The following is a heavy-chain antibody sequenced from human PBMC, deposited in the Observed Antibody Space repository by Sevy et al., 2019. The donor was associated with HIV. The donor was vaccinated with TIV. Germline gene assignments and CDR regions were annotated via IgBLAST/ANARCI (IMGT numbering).Heavy chain of an antibody. V-gene: IGHV3-21*06. CDR1: GFTFIRYN. Sequence: GGSLRVSCAASGFTFIRYNMNWVRQAPGKGLEWVSSVSGSSNYIYYAESLKGRFIISRDNAKDTLYLQMNSLRADDTAVYYCARGPPDGSYDYFDYWGQGTLVTVSS. CDR3: ARGPPDGSYDYFDY. J-gene: IGHJ4*02. CDR2: VSGSSNYI. D-gene: IGHD1-26*01.